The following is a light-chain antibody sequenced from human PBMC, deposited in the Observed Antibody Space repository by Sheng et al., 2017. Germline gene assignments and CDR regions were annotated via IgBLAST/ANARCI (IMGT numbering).Light chain of an antibody. CDR2: DAS. J-gene: IGKJ4*01. Sequence: EIVLTQSPATLSLSPGERATLSCRASQSVGSYLAWYQQKPGQAPRLLIFDASNRATGIPARFSGTGSDTDFTLTISSLEPEDFAVYYCQQRGNWPLTFGGGTKVEIK. CDR1: QSVGSY. V-gene: IGKV3-11*01. CDR3: QQRGNWPLT.